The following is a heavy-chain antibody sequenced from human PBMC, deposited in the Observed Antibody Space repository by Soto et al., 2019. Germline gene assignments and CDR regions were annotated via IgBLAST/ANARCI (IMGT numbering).Heavy chain of an antibody. CDR2: INPNSGGT. CDR3: ARDQESVGAIGGPPSYGMDV. Sequence: ASVKVSCKASGYTFTGYYMHWVRQAPGQGLEWMGWINPNSGGTNYAQKFQGWVTMTRDTSISTAYMELSRLRSDDTAVYYCARDQESVGAIGGPPSYGMDVWGQGTTVTVSS. CDR1: GYTFTGYY. D-gene: IGHD1-26*01. V-gene: IGHV1-2*04. J-gene: IGHJ6*02.